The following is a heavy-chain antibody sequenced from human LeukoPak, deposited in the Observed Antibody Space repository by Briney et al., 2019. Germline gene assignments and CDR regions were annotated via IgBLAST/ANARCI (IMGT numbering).Heavy chain of an antibody. J-gene: IGHJ4*02. D-gene: IGHD3-16*02. CDR2: ISGSGGST. V-gene: IGHV3-23*01. CDR3: AKDSVWGSYRLPSYFDY. CDR1: GFTFSSYA. Sequence: GGSLRLSCAASGFTFSSYAMSWVRQAPGKGLEWVSAISGSGGSTYYADSVKGRFTISRDNSKNTLYLQMNSLRAEDTAVYYCAKDSVWGSYRLPSYFDYWGQGTLVTVSS.